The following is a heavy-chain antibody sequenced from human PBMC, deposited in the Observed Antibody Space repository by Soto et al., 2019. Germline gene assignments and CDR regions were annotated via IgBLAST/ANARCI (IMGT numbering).Heavy chain of an antibody. D-gene: IGHD3-10*01. CDR3: ARGPPDVWFGEFDYYYYGMDV. V-gene: IGHV4-34*01. Sequence: SSETLSLTCAVYGGSFSGYYWSWIRQPPGKGLEWIGEINHSGSTNYNPSLKSRVTISVDTSKNQFSLKLSSVTAADTAVYYCARGPPDVWFGEFDYYYYGMDVWGQGTTVTVSS. CDR1: GGSFSGYY. CDR2: INHSGST. J-gene: IGHJ6*02.